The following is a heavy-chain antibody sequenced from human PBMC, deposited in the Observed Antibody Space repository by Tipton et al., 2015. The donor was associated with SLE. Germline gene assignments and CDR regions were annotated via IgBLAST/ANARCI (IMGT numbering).Heavy chain of an antibody. D-gene: IGHD2-2*01. V-gene: IGHV3-30*18. CDR3: AKDRYCSSTSCSLGY. CDR2: ISYDGSNK. CDR1: GFTFSSYG. J-gene: IGHJ4*02. Sequence: SLRLSCAASGFTFSSYGMHWVRQAPGKGLEWVAVISYDGSNKYYADSVKGRFTISRDNPKNTLYLQMNSLRAEDTAVYYCAKDRYCSSTSCSLGYWGQGTLVTGSS.